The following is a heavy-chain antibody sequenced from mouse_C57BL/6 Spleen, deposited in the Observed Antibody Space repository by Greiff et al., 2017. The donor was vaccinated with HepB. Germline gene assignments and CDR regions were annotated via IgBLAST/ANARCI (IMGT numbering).Heavy chain of an antibody. D-gene: IGHD2-2*01. Sequence: EVHLVESGGGLVKPGGSLKLSCAASGFTFSSYAMSWVRQTPEKRLEWVATISDGGSYTYYPDNVKGRFTISRDNAKNNLYLQMSHLKSEDTAMYYCERDNATMVTTGYYFDYWGQGTTLTVSS. CDR2: ISDGGSYT. CDR1: GFTFSSYA. J-gene: IGHJ2*01. CDR3: ERDNATMVTTGYYFDY. V-gene: IGHV5-4*01.